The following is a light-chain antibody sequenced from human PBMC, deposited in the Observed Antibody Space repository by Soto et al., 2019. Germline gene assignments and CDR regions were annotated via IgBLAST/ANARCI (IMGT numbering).Light chain of an antibody. CDR1: QSVSSN. J-gene: IGKJ1*01. CDR2: GAS. CDR3: QQYNNWPRT. Sequence: EIVMTQSPATLSVSPGERATLSCRASQSVSSNLAWYQQKPGQAPRLLIYGASTRATGIPARFSGRGSGTEFTLTITILQSEDFAVYYCQQYNNWPRTFRQGTKVEIK. V-gene: IGKV3-15*01.